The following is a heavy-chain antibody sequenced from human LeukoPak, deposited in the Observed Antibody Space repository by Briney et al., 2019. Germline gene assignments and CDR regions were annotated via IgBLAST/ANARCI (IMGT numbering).Heavy chain of an antibody. Sequence: GGSLRLSCAASGFTFNNYAMSWVRQAPGKGLEWVSAISAFGSSTYYADSVKGRFTISRDNSKNTLYLQMNSLRAEDTAVYYCAKRGHYDSSFDYFDYWGQGTLATVSS. J-gene: IGHJ4*02. CDR2: ISAFGSST. V-gene: IGHV3-23*01. D-gene: IGHD3-22*01. CDR3: AKRGHYDSSFDYFDY. CDR1: GFTFNNYA.